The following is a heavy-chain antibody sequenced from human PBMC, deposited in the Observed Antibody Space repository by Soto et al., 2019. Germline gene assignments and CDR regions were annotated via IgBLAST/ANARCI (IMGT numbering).Heavy chain of an antibody. J-gene: IGHJ4*02. CDR1: GGTFSSYA. Sequence: QVQLVQSGAEVKKPGSSVKVSCKASGGTFSSYAISWVRQAPGQGLEWMGGIIPIFGTANYAQKFQGRVTIPADESTSTAHMDLRGRRSEDTAVYYCARKAGPYYDYVWASYRAYYFDHWGQGTLVTVCS. D-gene: IGHD3-16*02. CDR3: ARKAGPYYDYVWASYRAYYFDH. CDR2: IIPIFGTA. V-gene: IGHV1-69*01.